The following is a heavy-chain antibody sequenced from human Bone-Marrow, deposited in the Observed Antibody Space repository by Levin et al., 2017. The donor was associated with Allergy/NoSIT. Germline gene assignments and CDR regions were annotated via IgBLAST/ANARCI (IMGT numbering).Heavy chain of an antibody. Sequence: GGSLRLSCAASGFTFSSYAMSWVRQAPGKGLEWVSAISGSGGSTYYADSVKGRLTISRDNYKNTLYLQMNSLRAEDTAVYYCAKGGYSSSSERLDYWGQGTLVTVSS. D-gene: IGHD6-6*01. CDR3: AKGGYSSSSERLDY. CDR1: GFTFSSYA. J-gene: IGHJ4*02. V-gene: IGHV3-23*01. CDR2: ISGSGGST.